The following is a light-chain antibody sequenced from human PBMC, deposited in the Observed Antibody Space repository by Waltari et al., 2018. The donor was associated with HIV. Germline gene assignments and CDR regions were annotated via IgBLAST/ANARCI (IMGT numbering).Light chain of an antibody. CDR3: QQAHSLPWT. J-gene: IGKJ1*01. Sequence: DIQMTQSPSLVSASVGDRVTITCRTSQSISTWLSWYQQKPGTAPTLLIFASSTLHSGIPWRFSGSGSGTNFTRSISNIQPDDFAIYHCQQAHSLPWTFGQGTKVE. V-gene: IGKV1-12*01. CDR1: QSISTW. CDR2: ASS.